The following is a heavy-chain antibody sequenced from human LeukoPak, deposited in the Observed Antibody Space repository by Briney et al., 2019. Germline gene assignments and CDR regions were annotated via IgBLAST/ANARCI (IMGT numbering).Heavy chain of an antibody. V-gene: IGHV3-30*02. CDR2: IRYDGSNK. CDR1: GFTFTGHN. D-gene: IGHD6-13*01. CDR3: AKWGIAAAGGDYFDY. Sequence: GGSLRLSCAASGFTFTGHNMNWVRQAPGKGLEWVTFIRYDGSNKYYADSVKGRFTISRDNSKNTLYLQMNSLRAEDTAVYYCAKWGIAAAGGDYFDYWGQGTLVTVSS. J-gene: IGHJ4*02.